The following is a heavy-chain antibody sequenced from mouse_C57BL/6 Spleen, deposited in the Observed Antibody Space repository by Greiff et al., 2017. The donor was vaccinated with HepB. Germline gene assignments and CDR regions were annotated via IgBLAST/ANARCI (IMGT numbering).Heavy chain of an antibody. D-gene: IGHD2-3*01. CDR1: GFTFSDYG. CDR2: ISSGSSTI. V-gene: IGHV5-17*01. Sequence: EVQLVESGGGLVKPGGSLKLSCAASGFTFSDYGMHWVRQAPEKGLEWVAYISSGSSTIYYADTVKGRFTISRDNAKNTLCLQMTSLRSEDTAMYYCARPFDGYYDYWGQGTTLTVSS. CDR3: ARPFDGYYDY. J-gene: IGHJ2*01.